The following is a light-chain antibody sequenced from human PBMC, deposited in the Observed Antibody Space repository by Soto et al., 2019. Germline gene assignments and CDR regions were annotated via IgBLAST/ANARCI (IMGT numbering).Light chain of an antibody. V-gene: IGKV1-39*01. J-gene: IGKJ2*01. CDR2: DAS. Sequence: DIQMTQSPSSQSASVGDRVTITCRASQTISNYLNWYQHNPGKAPKLLISDASSLQSGVPSRFSGGGSRTDFTLTISNLQPEDFATYYCQQSYSTPPTFGQGTKVDIK. CDR1: QTISNY. CDR3: QQSYSTPPT.